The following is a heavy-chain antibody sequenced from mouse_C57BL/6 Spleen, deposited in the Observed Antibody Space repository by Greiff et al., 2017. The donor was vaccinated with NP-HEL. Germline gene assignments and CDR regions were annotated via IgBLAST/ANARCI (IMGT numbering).Heavy chain of an antibody. V-gene: IGHV5-17*01. Sequence: DVLLVESGGGLVKPGGSLKLSCAASGFTFSDYGMHWVRQAPEKGLEWVAYISSGSSTIYYADTVKGRFTISRDNAKNNMFLQMTSLRSEDTATYDDASPFYAGSILRGGMDYWGQGTSVTVSS. CDR1: GFTFSDYG. J-gene: IGHJ4*01. CDR2: ISSGSSTI. CDR3: ASPFYAGSILRGGMDY. D-gene: IGHD1-1*01.